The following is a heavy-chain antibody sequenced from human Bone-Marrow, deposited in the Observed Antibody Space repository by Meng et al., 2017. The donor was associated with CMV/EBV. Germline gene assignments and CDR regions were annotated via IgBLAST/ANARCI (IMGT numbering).Heavy chain of an antibody. D-gene: IGHD4-11*01. J-gene: IGHJ6*02. CDR1: GFTFSSYW. Sequence: GGSLRLSCAASGFTFSSYWMSWVRQAPGKGLEWVANIKQDGSEKYYVDPVKGRFTISRDNAKNSLYLQMNSLRAEDTAVYYCARDSNHNYYYYYGMDVWGQGTAVTVSS. V-gene: IGHV3-7*01. CDR3: ARDSNHNYYYYYGMDV. CDR2: IKQDGSEK.